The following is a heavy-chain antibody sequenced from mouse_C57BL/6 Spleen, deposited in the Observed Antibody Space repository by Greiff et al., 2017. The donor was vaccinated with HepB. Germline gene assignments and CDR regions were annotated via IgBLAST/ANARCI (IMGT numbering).Heavy chain of an antibody. J-gene: IGHJ4*01. D-gene: IGHD4-1*02. Sequence: EVQRVESGPGLVKPSQSLSLTCSVTGYSITSGYYWNWIRQFPGNKLEWMGYISYDGSNNYNPSLKNRISITRDTSKNQFFLKLNSVTTEDTATYYCARVSTGRGYAMDYWGQGTSVTVSS. V-gene: IGHV3-6*01. CDR2: ISYDGSN. CDR1: GYSITSGYY. CDR3: ARVSTGRGYAMDY.